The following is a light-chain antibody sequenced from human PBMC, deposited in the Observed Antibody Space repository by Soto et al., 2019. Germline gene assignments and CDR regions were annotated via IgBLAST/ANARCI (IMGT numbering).Light chain of an antibody. CDR1: SSDIGTYKY. CDR2: DVS. V-gene: IGLV2-14*01. CDR3: NSFYV. Sequence: QSVLTQPASVSGSPGQSITISCTGTSSDIGTYKYVSWYQRHPGKAPKLMIYDVSYRPSGVSDRFSGSKSGNTASLTISGLQAEDEADYYCNSFYVFGTGTKVTVL. J-gene: IGLJ1*01.